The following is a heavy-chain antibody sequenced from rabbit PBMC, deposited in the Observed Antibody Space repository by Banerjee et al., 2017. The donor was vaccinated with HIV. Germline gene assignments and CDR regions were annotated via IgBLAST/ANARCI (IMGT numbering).Heavy chain of an antibody. D-gene: IGHD7-1*01. CDR3: ARVPYVGYAGYSDTTGYFNL. J-gene: IGHJ4*01. CDR2: IYGGSGGTT. Sequence: QSLEESGGDLVKPGASLTLTCTASGFDLTSNYYMCWVRQAPGKGLEWIACIYGGSGGTTYYASWAKGRFTISKTSSTTVTLQMTSLTVADTATYFCARVPYVGYAGYSDTTGYFNLWGQGTLVTVS. V-gene: IGHV1S40*01. CDR1: GFDLTSNYY.